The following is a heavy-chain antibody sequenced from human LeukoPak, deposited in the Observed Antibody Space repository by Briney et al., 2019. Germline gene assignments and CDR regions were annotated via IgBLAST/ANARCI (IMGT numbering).Heavy chain of an antibody. J-gene: IGHJ3*02. CDR1: GFTFSIYW. V-gene: IGHV3-74*01. CDR3: ARAGGLLWFGEVLESSDAFHI. CDR2: INSHGTST. Sequence: GGSLRLSCAASGFTFSIYWMSWVRQGPGKGLVWVSRINSHGTSTNYADSVKGRFTISRDNAKNSLYLQANSLRDEDTAVYYCARAGGLLWFGEVLESSDAFHIWGQGTMVTVSS. D-gene: IGHD3-10*01.